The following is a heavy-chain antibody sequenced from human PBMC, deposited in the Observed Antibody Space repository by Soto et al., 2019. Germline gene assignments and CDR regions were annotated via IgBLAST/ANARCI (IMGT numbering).Heavy chain of an antibody. J-gene: IGHJ6*02. V-gene: IGHV4-31*03. CDR2: IHHSGTT. D-gene: IGHD1-26*01. CDR3: ARGYSAGHYVYYGMDV. CDR1: GVSISSGGYY. Sequence: SETLSLTCIVSGVSISSGGYYWRWIRQYPGRGLEWIGYIHHSGTTYYNPSLTSRVTISVDMSKNQFSLKLPSVTAADTAVYYCARGYSAGHYVYYGMDVWGQGTTVTVSS.